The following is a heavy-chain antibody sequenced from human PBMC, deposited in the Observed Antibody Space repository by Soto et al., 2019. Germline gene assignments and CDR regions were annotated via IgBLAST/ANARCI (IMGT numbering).Heavy chain of an antibody. CDR3: ASSVTGTTHYGIDV. Sequence: QVQLVPTGAEVKKPGASVKVSCKASGYTFTSYYMHWVRQAPGQGLEWMGIINPSGGSTSYAQKFQGRVNMTIDTSTSAVYLEMSSLRSEDTAVYYCASSVTGTTHYGIDVWGQGTTVTVSS. CDR1: GYTFTSYY. D-gene: IGHD1-20*01. J-gene: IGHJ6*02. CDR2: INPSGGST. V-gene: IGHV1-46*01.